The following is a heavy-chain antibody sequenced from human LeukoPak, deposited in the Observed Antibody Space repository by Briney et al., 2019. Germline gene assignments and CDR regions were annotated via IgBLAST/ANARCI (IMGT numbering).Heavy chain of an antibody. CDR2: ISGSGGST. J-gene: IGHJ6*03. D-gene: IGHD2-15*01. V-gene: IGHV3-23*01. CDR3: AKSPGYCSGGSCYSYYYYMDV. Sequence: PGGSLRLSCAASGFTFSSYAMSWVRQAPGKGLGWVSAISGSGGSTYYADSVKGRFTISRDNSKNTLYLQMNSLRAEDTAVYYCAKSPGYCSGGSCYSYYYYMDVWGKGTTVTVSS. CDR1: GFTFSSYA.